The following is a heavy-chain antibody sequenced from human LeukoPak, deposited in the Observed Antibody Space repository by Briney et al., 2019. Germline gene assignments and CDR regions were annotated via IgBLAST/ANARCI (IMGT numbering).Heavy chain of an antibody. CDR2: ISCSSSYI. D-gene: IGHD2-2*01. CDR1: GFTFSSYS. Sequence: GGSLRLSCAASGFTFSSYSMNWVRQAPGKGLEWVSSISCSSSYIYYADSVKGRFTISRDNAKNSLYLQMNSLRAEDTAVYYCARAVGYCSSTSCYAFDIWGQGTMVTVSS. CDR3: ARAVGYCSSTSCYAFDI. J-gene: IGHJ3*02. V-gene: IGHV3-21*01.